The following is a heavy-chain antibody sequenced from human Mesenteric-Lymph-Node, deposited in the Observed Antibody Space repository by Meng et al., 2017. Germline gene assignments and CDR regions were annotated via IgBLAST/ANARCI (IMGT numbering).Heavy chain of an antibody. CDR1: GFTFSSYS. J-gene: IGHJ4*02. Sequence: GVLKISCAASGFTFSSYSMNWVRQAPGKGLEWVSSISSSSRYIYYADSVKGRFTISRDNSKNTLYLQMNSLRAEDTAVYYCARGGNGGSFNDWGQGTLVTVSS. CDR3: ARGGNGGSFND. V-gene: IGHV3-21*01. D-gene: IGHD1-26*01. CDR2: ISSSSRYI.